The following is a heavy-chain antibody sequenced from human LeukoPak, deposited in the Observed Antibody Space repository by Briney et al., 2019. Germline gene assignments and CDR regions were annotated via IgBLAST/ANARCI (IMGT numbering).Heavy chain of an antibody. J-gene: IGHJ5*02. Sequence: SETLSLTCAVYGGSFSGYYWSWIRQPPGNGLEWSGEINHSGSTNYNPSLKSRVTISVDTSKNQFSLKLSSVTAADTAVYYCARALRPYFDWALRGFDPWGQGTLVTVSA. CDR3: ARALRPYFDWALRGFDP. V-gene: IGHV4-34*01. CDR1: GGSFSGYY. CDR2: INHSGST. D-gene: IGHD3-9*01.